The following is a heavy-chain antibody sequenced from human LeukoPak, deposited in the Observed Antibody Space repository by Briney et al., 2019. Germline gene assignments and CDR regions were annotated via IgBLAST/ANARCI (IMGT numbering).Heavy chain of an antibody. CDR2: ISRSGRTI. V-gene: IGHV3-21*01. CDR1: GVTLSTVI. J-gene: IGHJ4*02. D-gene: IGHD6-13*01. Sequence: GGSLRLLCAVSGVTLSTVIMDWGRQAPGKGLEWVSSISRSGRTIYYADSVKGRFTISRDNAKNSLYLQMNSLRAEDTAMYYCARFKTIAVATVDYSGQGSLVTVSS. CDR3: ARFKTIAVATVDY.